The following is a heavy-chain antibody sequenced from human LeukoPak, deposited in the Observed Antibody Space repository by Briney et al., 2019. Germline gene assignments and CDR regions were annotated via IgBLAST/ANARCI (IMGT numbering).Heavy chain of an antibody. Sequence: ASVKVSCKASGYTFTSYYMHWVRQAPGQGLEWMGIINPSGGSTSYAQKLQGRVTMTTDTSTSTAYMELRSLRSDDTAVYYCARDRGIQWELNFDYWGQGTLVTVSS. CDR3: ARDRGIQWELNFDY. CDR1: GYTFTSYY. J-gene: IGHJ4*02. CDR2: INPSGGST. D-gene: IGHD1-26*01. V-gene: IGHV1-46*01.